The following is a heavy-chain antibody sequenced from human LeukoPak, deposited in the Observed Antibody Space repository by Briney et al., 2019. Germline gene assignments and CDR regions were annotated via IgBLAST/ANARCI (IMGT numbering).Heavy chain of an antibody. CDR2: IHPNSGGT. J-gene: IGHJ3*01. CDR3: ARAVGRSGPDAFDV. CDR1: GYTFTDYL. V-gene: IGHV1-2*02. Sequence: ASVKVSCKASGYTFTDYLIHWVRQAPGQGPEWVGWIHPNSGGTNYAPKFQGRVAMTRDTSFTTAYVDVSSLRSDDTAVYYCARAVGRSGPDAFDVWGQGTMVTVSS. D-gene: IGHD3-3*01.